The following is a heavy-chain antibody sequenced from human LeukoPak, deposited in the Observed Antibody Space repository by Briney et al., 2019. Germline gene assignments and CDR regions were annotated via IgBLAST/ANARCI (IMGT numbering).Heavy chain of an antibody. J-gene: IGHJ4*02. D-gene: IGHD3-10*01. Sequence: SETLSFTCTVSGGSISSNSYYWGWIRQPPGKGLEWIGSIYYSGTTYYNPSLKSRVTISVDTSKNQFSLKLSSVTAADTALYYCAKHYMGSSYNHGLDCWGQGTLVTVST. CDR3: AKHYMGSSYNHGLDC. V-gene: IGHV4-39*01. CDR1: GGSISSNSYY. CDR2: IYYSGTT.